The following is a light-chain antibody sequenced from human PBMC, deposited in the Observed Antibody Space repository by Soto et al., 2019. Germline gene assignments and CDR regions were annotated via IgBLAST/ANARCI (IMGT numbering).Light chain of an antibody. J-gene: IGKJ1*01. CDR2: HAS. V-gene: IGKV3-20*01. Sequence: EIVLTQSPGTLSLSPGERATLSCRASQSVDYNNLAWYQQKPGQAPRLLISHASRRATGIPDRFSGSWSGTDFTLTISRLEPEDFAVYHCQQHGNSPGTFGQGTRVEIK. CDR1: QSVDYNN. CDR3: QQHGNSPGT.